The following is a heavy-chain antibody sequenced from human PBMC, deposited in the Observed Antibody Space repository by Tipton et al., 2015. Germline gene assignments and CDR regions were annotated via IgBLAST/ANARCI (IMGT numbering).Heavy chain of an antibody. CDR3: ARDRSTISATGQTLHYFFGMDV. CDR1: GFNFSGYA. CDR2: ISFDGSNK. Sequence: SLRLSCVASGFNFSGYAMHWVRQAPGKGLEWVAVISFDGSNKYYEDSVKGRFTISRDNSKNILYLQMNSLRGEDTAVYYCARDRSTISATGQTLHYFFGMDVWGQGTTVTVSS. D-gene: IGHD6-13*01. V-gene: IGHV3-30*04. J-gene: IGHJ6*02.